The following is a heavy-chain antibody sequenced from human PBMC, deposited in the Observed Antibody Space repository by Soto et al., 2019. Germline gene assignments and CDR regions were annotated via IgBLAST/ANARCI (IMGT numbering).Heavy chain of an antibody. D-gene: IGHD3-22*01. J-gene: IGHJ4*02. Sequence: GGSLRLSCAASGFAFISAWMSWVRQAPGKGLEWVGRLKSEAAGGTTDYAAPVKGRFTISRDDSKNTLYLQMNSLKTDDTAVYYCSYDSSRGDYWGLGTLVTVSS. CDR3: SYDSSRGDY. CDR2: LKSEAAGGTT. CDR1: GFAFISAW. V-gene: IGHV3-15*01.